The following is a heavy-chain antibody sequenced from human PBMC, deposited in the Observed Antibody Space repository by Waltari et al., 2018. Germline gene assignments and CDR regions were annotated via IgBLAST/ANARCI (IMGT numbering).Heavy chain of an antibody. V-gene: IGHV4-4*07. CDR1: GISVSNNY. D-gene: IGHD1-26*01. Sequence: QVQLQESGPGLVKPSETLSLTCPVSGISVSNNYWSWIRQPAGKGLEWIGRLYASGGTNFNSSLKSRVTMSVDTARNEFSLNLKSVTAADTAAYFCARVRPQPYYAFDIWGQGTMVTVSS. CDR3: ARVRPQPYYAFDI. CDR2: LYASGGT. J-gene: IGHJ3*02.